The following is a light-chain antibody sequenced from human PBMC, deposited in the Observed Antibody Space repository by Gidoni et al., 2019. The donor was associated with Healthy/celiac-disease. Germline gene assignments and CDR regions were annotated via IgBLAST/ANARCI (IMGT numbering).Light chain of an antibody. CDR1: QSISSY. V-gene: IGKV1-39*01. CDR3: QQSYSTPDT. CDR2: AAS. Sequence: IHITQSPSSLSASVGDRVTITCRASQSISSYLNWYQQKPGKAPKLLIYAASSLQSGVPSRFSGSGSGTDFTLTISSLQPEDFANYYCQQSYSTPDTFGQGTKLEIK. J-gene: IGKJ2*01.